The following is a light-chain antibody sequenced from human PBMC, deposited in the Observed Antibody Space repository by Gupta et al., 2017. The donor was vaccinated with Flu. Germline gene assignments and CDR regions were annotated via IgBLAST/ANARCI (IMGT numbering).Light chain of an antibody. CDR1: RSVKNY. Sequence: TLSLSPGERATLSCRARRSVKNYLDWYEKKEGQAPRLLIYDASRRAQGTNDRCNGSGDGTDFNLTISSREPEDMEIYYCQQRSNGPPVFTFGHGTRVDYK. CDR2: DAS. CDR3: QQRSNGPPVFT. J-gene: IGKJ3*01. V-gene: IGKV3-11*01.